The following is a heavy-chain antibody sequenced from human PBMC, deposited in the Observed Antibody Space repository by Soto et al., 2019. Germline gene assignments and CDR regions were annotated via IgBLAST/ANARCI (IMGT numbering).Heavy chain of an antibody. CDR3: AKGTSASHCCGLFDY. J-gene: IGHJ4*02. D-gene: IGHD2-21*02. CDR1: GFTFRSYA. Sequence: GGSLRLSCAASGFTFRSYAMSWVRQAPGKGLEWVSAISGSGGSTYYADSVKGRFTISRDNSKNTLYLQMNSLRAEDTAVYYCAKGTSASHCCGLFDYWGQGTLVTVSS. V-gene: IGHV3-23*01. CDR2: ISGSGGST.